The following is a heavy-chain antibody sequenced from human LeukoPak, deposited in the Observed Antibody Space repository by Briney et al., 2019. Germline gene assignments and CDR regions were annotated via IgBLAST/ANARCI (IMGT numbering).Heavy chain of an antibody. CDR1: GDSISSSSSY. D-gene: IGHD3-22*01. Sequence: SETLSLTCTVSGDSISSSSSYWGWIRQPPGKGLEWIGSIYYSGSTYYNPSLKSRVTISVDTSKNQFSLKLSSVTAADTAVYYCARHTYYYDSSGYWPELYYYYMDVWGKGTTVTISS. CDR3: ARHTYYYDSSGYWPELYYYYMDV. J-gene: IGHJ6*03. V-gene: IGHV4-39*01. CDR2: IYYSGST.